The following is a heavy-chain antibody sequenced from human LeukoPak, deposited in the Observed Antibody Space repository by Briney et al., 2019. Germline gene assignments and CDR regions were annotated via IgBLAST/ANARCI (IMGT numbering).Heavy chain of an antibody. V-gene: IGHV4-34*01. CDR1: GGSFSGYY. Sequence: SETLSLTCAVYGGSFSGYYWSWIRQPPGKGLEWIGEINHSGSTNYNPSLKSRVTISVDTSKNQFSLRLSSVTAADTAVYYCARSSSGYYNPYYFDYWGQGTLVTVSS. D-gene: IGHD3-22*01. J-gene: IGHJ4*02. CDR3: ARSSSGYYNPYYFDY. CDR2: INHSGST.